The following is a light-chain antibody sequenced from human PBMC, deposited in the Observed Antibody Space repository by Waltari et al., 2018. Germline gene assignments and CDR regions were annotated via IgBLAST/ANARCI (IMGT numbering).Light chain of an antibody. Sequence: DIQMTQSPPSLSASVGDGVTITCRASQTISSYLNWYQEKRGKAPKLLISAASRLQSGVPSRFNASGFGTDFTLTISSLHPEDVAVYYCQHYYSIPRTFGPGTKVDIK. CDR3: QHYYSIPRT. V-gene: IGKV1-39*01. CDR2: AAS. CDR1: QTISSY. J-gene: IGKJ3*01.